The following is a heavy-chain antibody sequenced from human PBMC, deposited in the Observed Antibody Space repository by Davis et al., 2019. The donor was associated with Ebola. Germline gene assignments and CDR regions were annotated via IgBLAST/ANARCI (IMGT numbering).Heavy chain of an antibody. D-gene: IGHD3-9*01. Sequence: GGSLRLSCAASGFTFNIFDMHWVRQAPGRGLEWVAFVRSHGSDDHYADSVKGRFTISRDNSKNTLYLQMNSLRAEDTAVYYCARSSSDWLFPFDYWGQGTLVTVSS. J-gene: IGHJ4*02. CDR2: VRSHGSDD. CDR1: GFTFNIFD. CDR3: ARSSSDWLFPFDY. V-gene: IGHV3-30*02.